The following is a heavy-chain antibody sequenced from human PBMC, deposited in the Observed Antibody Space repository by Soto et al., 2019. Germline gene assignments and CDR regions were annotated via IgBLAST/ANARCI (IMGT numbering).Heavy chain of an antibody. V-gene: IGHV1-69*05. CDR3: ARAYYDPRFDP. CDR1: GGTFSSYA. CDR2: IIPIFGTA. J-gene: IGHJ5*02. D-gene: IGHD3-22*01. Sequence: SVKVSCKASGGTFSSYAISWVRQAPGQGLEWMGGIIPIFGTANYAQKFQGRVTMTTDTSTSTAYMELRSLRSDDTAVYYCARAYYDPRFDPWGQGTLVTVSS.